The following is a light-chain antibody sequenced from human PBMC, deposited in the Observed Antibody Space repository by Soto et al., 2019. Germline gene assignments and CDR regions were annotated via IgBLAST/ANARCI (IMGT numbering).Light chain of an antibody. J-gene: IGLJ3*02. CDR3: CAYVSSNTLL. V-gene: IGLV2-23*01. CDR2: EGS. CDR1: SSDVGGYDL. Sequence: QSALTQPASVSGSPGQSITISCTGTSSDVGGYDLVSWYQQHPGKAPKLIIYEGSKRPSGISNRFSGSKSGNTASLIISGLQGDDEGDYYCCAYVSSNTLLFGGGTQLTV.